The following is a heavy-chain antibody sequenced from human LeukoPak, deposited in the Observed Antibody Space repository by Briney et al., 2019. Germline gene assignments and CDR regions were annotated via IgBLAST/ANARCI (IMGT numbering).Heavy chain of an antibody. CDR1: GGTFSSYA. J-gene: IGHJ5*02. D-gene: IGHD3-3*01. V-gene: IGHV1-69*15. Sequence: ASVKVSCKASGGTFSSYAISWVRQAPGQGLEWMGRIIPIFDTANYAQKFQGRVTITADESTSTAYMELSSLRSEDTAVYYCARDNEWLSPYNWFDPWGQGTLVTVSS. CDR3: ARDNEWLSPYNWFDP. CDR2: IIPIFDTA.